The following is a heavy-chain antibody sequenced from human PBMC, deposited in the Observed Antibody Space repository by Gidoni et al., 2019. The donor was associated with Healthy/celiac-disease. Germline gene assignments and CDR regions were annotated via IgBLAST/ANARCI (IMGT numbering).Heavy chain of an antibody. J-gene: IGHJ6*02. Sequence: EVQLVESGGGLVQPGGSLRLSCAASGFTFSSYSMNWVRQAPGKGLEWFSYISSSSSTIYDADSVKGRFTISRDNAKNSLYLQMNSLRAEDTAVYYCARGLRAGATLDVWGQGTTVTVSS. CDR1: GFTFSSYS. D-gene: IGHD1-26*01. CDR3: ARGLRAGATLDV. CDR2: ISSSSSTI. V-gene: IGHV3-48*04.